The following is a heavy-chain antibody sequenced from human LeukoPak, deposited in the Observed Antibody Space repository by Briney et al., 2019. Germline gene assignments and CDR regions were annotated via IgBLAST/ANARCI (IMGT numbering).Heavy chain of an antibody. CDR1: GFTVSSNY. CDR2: IYSGAST. Sequence: GGSLRLSCAASGFTVSSNYMSWVRQAPGKGLEWVSVIYSGASTYYADSVKGRFTISRDNSKNTLYLQMNSLRAEDTAVYYCAVYPLTNAFDIWGQGTMVTVSS. J-gene: IGHJ3*02. D-gene: IGHD1-14*01. V-gene: IGHV3-53*01. CDR3: AVYPLTNAFDI.